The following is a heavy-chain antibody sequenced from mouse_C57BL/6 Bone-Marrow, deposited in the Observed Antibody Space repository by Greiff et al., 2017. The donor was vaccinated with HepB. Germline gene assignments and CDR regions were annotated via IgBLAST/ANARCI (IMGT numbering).Heavy chain of an antibody. J-gene: IGHJ3*01. V-gene: IGHV1-54*01. CDR3: ARRYYGSSLAWFAY. Sequence: VQLQQSGAELVRPGTSVKVSCKASGYAFTNYLIAWVKQRPGQGLEWIGVINPGSGGTNYNEKCKGQATLTADKSSSTAYMQLSSLTSEDSAVYFCARRYYGSSLAWFAYWGQGTLVTVSA. CDR1: GYAFTNYL. CDR2: INPGSGGT. D-gene: IGHD1-1*01.